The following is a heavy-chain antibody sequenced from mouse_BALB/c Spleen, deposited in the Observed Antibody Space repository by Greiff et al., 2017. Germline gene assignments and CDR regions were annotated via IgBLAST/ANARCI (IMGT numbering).Heavy chain of an antibody. V-gene: IGHV5-12-2*01. CDR3: ARQYYGSDYYAMDY. CDR2: ISNGGGST. CDR1: GFTFSSYT. J-gene: IGHJ4*01. D-gene: IGHD1-1*01. Sequence: EVMLVESGGGLVQPGGSLKLSCAASGFTFSSYTMSWVRQTPEKRLEWVAYISNGGGSTYYPDTVKGRFTISRDNAKNTLYLQMSSLKSEDTAMYYCARQYYGSDYYAMDYWGQGTSVTVSS.